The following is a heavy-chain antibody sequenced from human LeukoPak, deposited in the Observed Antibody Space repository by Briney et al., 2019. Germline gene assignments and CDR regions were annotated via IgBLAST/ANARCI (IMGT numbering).Heavy chain of an antibody. CDR1: GFTFDDYG. CDR2: INWNGGST. V-gene: IGHV3-20*04. Sequence: GGSLRLSCAASGFTFDDYGMSWVRQAPGKGLEWVSGINWNGGSTGYADSVKGRFTISRDNSKNTLYLQMNSLRAEDTAVYYCAKVNYDDSSGFYFEAEIDYWGQGTLVTVSS. J-gene: IGHJ4*02. CDR3: AKVNYDDSSGFYFEAEIDY. D-gene: IGHD3-22*01.